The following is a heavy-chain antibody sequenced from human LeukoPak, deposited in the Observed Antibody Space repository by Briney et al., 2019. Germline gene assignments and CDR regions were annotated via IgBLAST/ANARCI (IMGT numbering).Heavy chain of an antibody. CDR3: ARDPSSGWYLKGWFDP. D-gene: IGHD6-19*01. CDR2: IYSGGST. CDR1: GFTVSSNY. J-gene: IGHJ5*02. V-gene: IGHV3-53*01. Sequence: GGSLRLSCAASGFTVSSNYMSWVRQAPGKGLEWVSVIYSGGSTYYADSVKGRFTISSDNAKNSLYLQMNSLRAEDTAVYYCARDPSSGWYLKGWFDPWGQGTLVTVSS.